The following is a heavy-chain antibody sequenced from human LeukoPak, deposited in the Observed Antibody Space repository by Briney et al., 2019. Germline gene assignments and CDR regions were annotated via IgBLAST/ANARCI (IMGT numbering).Heavy chain of an antibody. V-gene: IGHV3-30*18. J-gene: IGHJ4*02. Sequence: PGKSLRLSCAASGFTFSSYGMHWVRQAPGKGLEWVAVISYDGSNKYYADSVKGRFTNSRDNSKNTLYLQMNSLRAEDTAVYYCAKVPDSSALDYWGQGTLVTVSS. CDR1: GFTFSSYG. CDR3: AKVPDSSALDY. CDR2: ISYDGSNK. D-gene: IGHD6-6*01.